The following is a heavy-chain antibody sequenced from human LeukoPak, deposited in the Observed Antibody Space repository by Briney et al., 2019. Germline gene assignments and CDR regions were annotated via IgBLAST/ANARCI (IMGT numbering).Heavy chain of an antibody. CDR3: ARDVVVVPAARDAFDI. J-gene: IGHJ3*02. D-gene: IGHD2-2*01. CDR1: GGTFSSYA. V-gene: IGHV1-69*13. CDR2: IIPIFGTA. Sequence: SVKVSCKASGGTFSSYAISWVRQAPGQGLEWMGGIIPIFGTANYAQKFQGRVTITAGESTSTAYMELSSLRSEDTAVYYCARDVVVVPAARDAFDIWGQGTMVTVSS.